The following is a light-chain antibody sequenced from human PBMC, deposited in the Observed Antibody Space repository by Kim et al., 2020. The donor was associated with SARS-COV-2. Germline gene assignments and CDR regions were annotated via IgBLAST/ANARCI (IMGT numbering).Light chain of an antibody. CDR2: EAS. CDR1: KSNTSS. Sequence: SPGERATPSCRARKSNTSSPAWYQQPPGLPPRLLIDEASNRASGIPARFSGSGSGTVFTLTISSLEPEYFVVYYCQQSNYWPRTFGQGTKVDIK. J-gene: IGKJ1*01. CDR3: QQSNYWPRT. V-gene: IGKV3-11*01.